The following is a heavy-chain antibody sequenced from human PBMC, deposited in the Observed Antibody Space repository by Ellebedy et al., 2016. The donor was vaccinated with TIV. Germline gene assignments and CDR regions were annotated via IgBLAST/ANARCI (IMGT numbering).Heavy chain of an antibody. CDR1: GFTFSSYS. CDR2: ISSSSSTI. D-gene: IGHD3-10*01. V-gene: IGHV3-48*02. CDR3: AREGVVRGVLYYYYGMDV. J-gene: IGHJ6*02. Sequence: GESLKISXAASGFTFSSYSMNWVRQAPGKGLEWVSYISSSSSTIYYADSVKGRFTISRDNAKNSLYLQMNSLRDEDTAVYYCAREGVVRGVLYYYYGMDVWGQGTTVTVSS.